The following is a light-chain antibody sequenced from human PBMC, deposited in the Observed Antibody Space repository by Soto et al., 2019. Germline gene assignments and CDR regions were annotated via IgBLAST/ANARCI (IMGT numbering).Light chain of an antibody. CDR1: SGHSSYA. CDR2: LNSDGSH. CDR3: QTGGRGEV. Sequence: QSVLTQSPSASASLGASVKLTCTLSSGHSSYAIAWHQQQPEKGPRYLMKLNSDGSHSKGDGIPDRFSGSSSGAERYLTPSTPGCGEGANFYVQTGGRGEVLGGGT. V-gene: IGLV4-69*01. J-gene: IGLJ3*02.